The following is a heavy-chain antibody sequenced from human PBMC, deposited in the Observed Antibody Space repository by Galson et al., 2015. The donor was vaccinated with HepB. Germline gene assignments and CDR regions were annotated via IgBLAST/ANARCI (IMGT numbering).Heavy chain of an antibody. CDR1: GGSFSSFS. J-gene: IGHJ5*02. D-gene: IGHD3-10*01. CDR2: ILPIFGTP. Sequence: SVKVSCKASGGSFSSFSISWVRQAPGQGLEWMGGILPIFGTPNYAQKFQGTVTITADASTSTTYLELTNLRSDDTAVHYCGKDLMIQGARPFEPWGQGTPVTVSP. V-gene: IGHV1-69*13. CDR3: GKDLMIQGARPFEP.